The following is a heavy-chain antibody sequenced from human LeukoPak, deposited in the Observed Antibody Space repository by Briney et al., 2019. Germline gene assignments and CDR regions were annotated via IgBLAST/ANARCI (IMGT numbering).Heavy chain of an antibody. V-gene: IGHV3-23*01. Sequence: GGSLRLSCAASGFTFSSYAMSWVRQAPGKGLEWVSAISGSGGSTYYADSVKGRFTISRDSSKNTLYLQMNSLRAEDTAVYYCAKDLGYSYGFYFDYWGQGTLVTVSS. CDR2: ISGSGGST. D-gene: IGHD5-18*01. CDR1: GFTFSSYA. CDR3: AKDLGYSYGFYFDY. J-gene: IGHJ4*02.